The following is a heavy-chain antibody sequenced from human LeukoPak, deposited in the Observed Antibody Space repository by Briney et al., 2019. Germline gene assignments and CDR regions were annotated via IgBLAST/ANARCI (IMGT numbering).Heavy chain of an antibody. D-gene: IGHD3-16*01. V-gene: IGHV3-23*01. J-gene: IGHJ6*03. CDR1: GFTFSSYA. CDR3: AKDGGYYYYYYMDV. Sequence: PGGSLRLSCAASGFTFSSYAMSWVRQAPGKGLEWASAISGSGASTSYADSVKGRFTISRDNSKNTLYLQMNSLRAEDTAVYYCAKDGGYYYYYYMDVWGKGTTVTVSS. CDR2: ISGSGAST.